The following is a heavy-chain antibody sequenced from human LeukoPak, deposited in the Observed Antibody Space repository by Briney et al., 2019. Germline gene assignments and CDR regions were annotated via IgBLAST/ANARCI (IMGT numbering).Heavy chain of an antibody. J-gene: IGHJ4*02. CDR2: ISSSSSYI. V-gene: IGHV3-21*01. CDR1: GFTFSSYS. D-gene: IGHD6-13*01. Sequence: GGSLRLSCAASGFTFSSYSMNWVRQAPGKGLEWVSSISSSSSYIYYADPVKGRFTISRDNAKNSLYLQMNSLRAEDTAVYYCAREGSSWSDFDYWGQGTLVTVSS. CDR3: AREGSSWSDFDY.